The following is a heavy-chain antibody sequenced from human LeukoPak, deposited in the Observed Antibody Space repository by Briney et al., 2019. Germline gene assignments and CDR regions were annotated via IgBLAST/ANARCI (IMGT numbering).Heavy chain of an antibody. V-gene: IGHV3-7*01. D-gene: IGHD6-13*01. CDR1: GFSFSSFW. CDR2: IKQDGSEK. J-gene: IGHJ4*02. Sequence: PGGSLRLSCAASGFSFSSFWMSWVRQAPGKGPEGVANIKQDGSEKYYVDSVKGRFTISRDNAKNSLYLQLNSLQAEDTAVYYCAREGITAAADFWGQGTLVTVSS. CDR3: AREGITAAADF.